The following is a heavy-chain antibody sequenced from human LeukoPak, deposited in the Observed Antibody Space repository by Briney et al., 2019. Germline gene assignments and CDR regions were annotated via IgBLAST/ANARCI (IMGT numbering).Heavy chain of an antibody. CDR1: RGSTSTYY. CDR2: IYPRGHT. CDR3: ARVTCGGDCRCHYYYYHMDV. D-gene: IGHD2-21*02. Sequence: SETLSLTCSVSRGSTSTYYWSWIRQPAGKGLEWIGRIYPRGHTHFNPPLMSRVTMSIDTSKNQCSLKLSSVTAADTAIYYCARVTCGGDCRCHYYYYHMDVWGKGTTVTISS. V-gene: IGHV4-4*07. J-gene: IGHJ6*03.